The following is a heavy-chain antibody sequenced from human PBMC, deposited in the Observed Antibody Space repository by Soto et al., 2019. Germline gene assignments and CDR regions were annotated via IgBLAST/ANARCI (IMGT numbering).Heavy chain of an antibody. J-gene: IGHJ5*01. Sequence: SETLSLTCTVSGGSISSYYWSWIRQPPGKGLEWIGYIYYSGSTNYNPSLRSRVTISVDTSKNQFSLKLSSVTAADTAVYYCARRRIPFSSGWFDSWGQGTLVTV. D-gene: IGHD6-19*01. CDR2: IYYSGST. V-gene: IGHV4-59*01. CDR1: GGSISSYY. CDR3: ARRRIPFSSGWFDS.